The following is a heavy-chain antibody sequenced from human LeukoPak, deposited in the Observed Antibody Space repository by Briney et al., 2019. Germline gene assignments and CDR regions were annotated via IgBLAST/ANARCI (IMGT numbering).Heavy chain of an antibody. CDR1: GFTFSSYG. CDR2: TRFDGSNK. D-gene: IGHD6-13*01. V-gene: IGHV3-30*02. Sequence: GGSLRLSCAASGFTFSSYGMHWVRQAPGKGLEGVAFTRFDGSNKYYADSVEGRFTISRDNSKNTLYLQMNSLRTEDTAVYYCAKSASGYSNSRYCFDYWGQGTLVTVSS. CDR3: AKSASGYSNSRYCFDY. J-gene: IGHJ4*02.